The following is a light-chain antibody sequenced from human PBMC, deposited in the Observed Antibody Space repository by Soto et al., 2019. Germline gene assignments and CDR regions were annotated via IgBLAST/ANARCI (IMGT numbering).Light chain of an antibody. V-gene: IGKV1-9*01. CDR1: QDISNY. J-gene: IGKJ3*01. Sequence: DIQLTQSPSFLSASVGDRVTITCRASQDISNYLVGYQKKPGKAPKPLIYAASTLQSGVPSRFSGSGSGTEFTLTISSLPPEDFATYYCQQLNSYPLTFGPGTNVDIK. CDR2: AAS. CDR3: QQLNSYPLT.